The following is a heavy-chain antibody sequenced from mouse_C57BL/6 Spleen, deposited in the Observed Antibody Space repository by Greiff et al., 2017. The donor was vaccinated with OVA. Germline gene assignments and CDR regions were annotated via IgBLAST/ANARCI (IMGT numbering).Heavy chain of an antibody. V-gene: IGHV1-81*01. Sequence: LMESGAELARPGASVKLSCKASGFTFTSFGISWVHQTTGQGLEWIAEICPRSGNTYSNEKFNGKVTLTAAKSSSTAYLELRVLTSEDSAVYFCASGGIYDGYSAFFDYWGQGTTLTVSS. CDR1: GFTFTSFG. D-gene: IGHD2-3*01. CDR3: ASGGIYDGYSAFFDY. J-gene: IGHJ2*01. CDR2: ICPRSGNT.